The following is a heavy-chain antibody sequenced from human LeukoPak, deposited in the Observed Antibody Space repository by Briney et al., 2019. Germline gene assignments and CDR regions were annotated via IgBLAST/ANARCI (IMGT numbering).Heavy chain of an antibody. V-gene: IGHV3-30-3*01. J-gene: IGHJ5*02. CDR1: GFTFSSYA. CDR3: AREDEELQNWFDP. CDR2: ISYDGSNK. D-gene: IGHD1-26*01. Sequence: GGSLGLSCAASGFTFSSYAMHWVRQAPGKGLEWVAVISYDGSNKYYADSVKGRFTISRDNSKNTLYLQMNSLRAEDTAVYYCAREDEELQNWFDPWGQGTLVTVSS.